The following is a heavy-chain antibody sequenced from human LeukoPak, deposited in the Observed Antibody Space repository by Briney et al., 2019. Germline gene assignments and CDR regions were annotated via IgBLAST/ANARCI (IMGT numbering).Heavy chain of an antibody. V-gene: IGHV4-59*01. J-gene: IGHJ6*03. Sequence: SETLSLTCTVSGGSISSYYWSWIRQPPGKGLEWIGYIYYSGSTNYNPSLKSRVTISVDTSKNQFSLKLSSVTAADTAVYYCARDRRYCTNGVCYYYYYMDVWGKGTTVTVSS. CDR3: ARDRRYCTNGVCYYYYYMDV. D-gene: IGHD2-8*01. CDR2: IYYSGST. CDR1: GGSISSYY.